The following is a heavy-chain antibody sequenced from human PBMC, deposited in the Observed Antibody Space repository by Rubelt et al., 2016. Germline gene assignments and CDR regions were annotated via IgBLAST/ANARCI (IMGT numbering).Heavy chain of an antibody. CDR3: ARVDYEVLTGPDHYYGVDV. CDR1: GFTISNYW. J-gene: IGHJ6*02. Sequence: VQLVESGGGLVKPGGSLRLSCAASGFTISNYWMNWVRQAPGKGLVWVSHINSDGTSTSYADSVKGRFTISRDNAKNTLYLQMNSLRAEDTAVYYCARVDYEVLTGPDHYYGVDVWGQGTTVTVS. CDR2: INSDGTST. D-gene: IGHD3-9*01. V-gene: IGHV3-74*02.